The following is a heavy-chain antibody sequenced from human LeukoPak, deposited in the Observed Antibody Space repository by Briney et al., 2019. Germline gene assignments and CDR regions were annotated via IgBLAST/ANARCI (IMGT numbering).Heavy chain of an antibody. CDR1: GGSISSGDYY. D-gene: IGHD1-26*01. J-gene: IGHJ4*02. V-gene: IGHV4-30-4*01. CDR3: ARERGSYSTEYFDY. Sequence: SETLSLTCTVSGGSISSGDYYWSRIRQPPGKGLEWIGYIYYSGSTYYNPSLKSRVTISVDTSKNQFSLKLSSVTAADTAVYYCARERGSYSTEYFDYWGQGTLVTVSS. CDR2: IYYSGST.